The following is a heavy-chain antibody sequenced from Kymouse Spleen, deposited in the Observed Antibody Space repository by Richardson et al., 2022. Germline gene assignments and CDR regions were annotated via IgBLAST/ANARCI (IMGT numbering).Heavy chain of an antibody. CDR1: GFTFSGSA. V-gene: IGHV3-73*02. Sequence: EVQLVESGGGLVQPGGSLKLSCAASGFTFSGSAMHWVRQASGKGLEWVGRIRSKANSYATAYAASVKGRFTISRDDSKNTAYLQMNSLKTEDTAVYYCTSRAAAGFDAFDIWGQGTMVTVSS. J-gene: IGHJ3*02. CDR3: TSRAAAGFDAFDI. D-gene: IGHD6-13*01. CDR2: IRSKANSYAT.